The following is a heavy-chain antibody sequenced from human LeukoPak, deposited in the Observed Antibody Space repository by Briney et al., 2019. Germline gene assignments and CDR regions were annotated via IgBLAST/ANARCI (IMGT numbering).Heavy chain of an antibody. CDR1: GYTFTSYD. CDR3: ARGIRLRGSTGRYYYYMDV. D-gene: IGHD5-12*01. Sequence: GASVKVSCKASGYTFTSYDINWVRQATGQGLEWMGWMNPNSGNTGYAQKFQGRVTMTRNTSISTAYMELSSLRSEDTAVYYCARGIRLRGSTGRYYYYMDVWGKGTTATVSS. J-gene: IGHJ6*03. V-gene: IGHV1-8*01. CDR2: MNPNSGNT.